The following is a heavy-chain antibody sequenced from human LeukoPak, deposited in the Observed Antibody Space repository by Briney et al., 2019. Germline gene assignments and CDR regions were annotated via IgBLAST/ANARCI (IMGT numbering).Heavy chain of an antibody. J-gene: IGHJ4*02. CDR2: ISGSGGKT. CDR1: GSTSSSYV. CDR3: AKRRPLYRGNYGSPSDY. V-gene: IGHV3-23*01. Sequence: GGSLRLSCAASGSTSSSYVMSWVRQAPGKGLEWVSAISGSGGKTYYADSVKGRFTISRDNSRNTPYLQMNSLRAEDTAVYYCAKRRPLYRGNYGSPSDYWGQGTLVTVSS. D-gene: IGHD1-26*01.